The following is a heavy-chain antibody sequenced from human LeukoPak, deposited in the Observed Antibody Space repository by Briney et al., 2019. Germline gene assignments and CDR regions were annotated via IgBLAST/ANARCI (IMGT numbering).Heavy chain of an antibody. V-gene: IGHV5-10-1*01. Sequence: GESLKISCKGSGYSFTSYRISWVRQMPGKGLEWMGRIDPSDSYTNYSPSFQGHVTISADKSISTAYLQWSSLKASDTAMYYCARGMTVVGWFDPWGQGTLVTVSS. J-gene: IGHJ5*02. CDR3: ARGMTVVGWFDP. D-gene: IGHD6-19*01. CDR1: GYSFTSYR. CDR2: IDPSDSYT.